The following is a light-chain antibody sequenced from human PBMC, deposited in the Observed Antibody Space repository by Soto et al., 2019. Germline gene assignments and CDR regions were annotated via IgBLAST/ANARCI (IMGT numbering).Light chain of an antibody. CDR1: SSDVGGYNY. CDR2: EVN. Sequence: QSVLTQPPSASGSPGQSVTISCTGTSSDVGGYNYVSWYQQHPGRAPRLMIYEVNKRPSGVPDRFSGSKSGDTASLTVSGLQAEDEADYYCYSYAGSHNVFGTGTSSPS. J-gene: IGLJ1*01. V-gene: IGLV2-8*01. CDR3: YSYAGSHNV.